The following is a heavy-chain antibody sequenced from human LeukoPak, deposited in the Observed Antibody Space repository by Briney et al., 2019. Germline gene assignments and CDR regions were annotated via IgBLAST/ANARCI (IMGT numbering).Heavy chain of an antibody. CDR1: GFNVRSNH. V-gene: IGHV3-66*01. CDR3: ARAEGYPGPLGGYSSSWYLDFDY. D-gene: IGHD6-13*01. Sequence: GGSLRPSCAASGFNVRSNHMNWVRQAPGKGLEWVSVIYTGGGTYYADSVRGRFSISRDNSKNTLYLQMNSLRAEDTAVYYCARAEGYPGPLGGYSSSWYLDFDYWGQGTLVTVSS. J-gene: IGHJ4*02. CDR2: IYTGGGT.